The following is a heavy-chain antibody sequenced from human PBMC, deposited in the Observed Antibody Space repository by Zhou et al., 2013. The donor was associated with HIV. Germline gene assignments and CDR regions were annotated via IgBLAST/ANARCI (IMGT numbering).Heavy chain of an antibody. J-gene: IGHJ5*02. CDR2: LVPVFATT. Sequence: QVQLVQSGAEVKKPGSSVKVSCKTSGGSFSSFTISWVRQAPGQGLEWIGGLVPVFATTNYAQTLQDRVTITTDASTNTAYMELNSLRSEDTAVYYCARGNKYSSGWYFRGVIWLDPWGQGTQVTVSS. CDR1: GGSFSSFT. D-gene: IGHD6-19*01. CDR3: ARGNKYSSGWYFRGVIWLDP. V-gene: IGHV1-69*05.